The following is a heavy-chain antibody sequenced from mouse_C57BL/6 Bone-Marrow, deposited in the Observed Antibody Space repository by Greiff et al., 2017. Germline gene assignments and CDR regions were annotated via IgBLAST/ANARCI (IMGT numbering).Heavy chain of an antibody. CDR1: GYAFTNYL. D-gene: IGHD2-4*01. CDR3: ARLEDYDGRGFDY. CDR2: INPGSGGT. J-gene: IGHJ2*01. Sequence: QVQLKQSGAELVRPGTSVKVSCKASGYAFTNYLIEWVKQRPGQGLEWIGVINPGSGGTNYNEKFKGKATLTADKSSSTAYMQLSSLTSEDAAVYFCARLEDYDGRGFDYWGQGTTLTVAS. V-gene: IGHV1-54*01.